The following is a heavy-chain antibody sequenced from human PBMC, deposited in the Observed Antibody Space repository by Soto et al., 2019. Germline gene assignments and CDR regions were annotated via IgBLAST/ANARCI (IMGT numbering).Heavy chain of an antibody. CDR1: GFTFDDYT. J-gene: IGHJ6*02. Sequence: PGGSLRLSCAASGFTFDDYTMHWVRQAPGKGLEWVSLISWDGGSTYYADSVKGRFTISRDNSKNSLYLQMNSLRTEDTALYYCAKDLKLAARPPYYYYGMDVWGQGTTVTV. V-gene: IGHV3-43*01. CDR2: ISWDGGST. CDR3: AKDLKLAARPPYYYYGMDV. D-gene: IGHD6-6*01.